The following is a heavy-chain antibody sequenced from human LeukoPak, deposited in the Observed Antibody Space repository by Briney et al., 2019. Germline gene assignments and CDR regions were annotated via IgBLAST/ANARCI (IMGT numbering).Heavy chain of an antibody. Sequence: PGGSLRLSCTASGFTFGDYAMTWVRQAPGKGLEWVSYISSSSSTIYYADSVKGRFTISRDNAKNSLYLQMNSLRAEDTAVYYCARIDYGDQGYFDYWGQGTLVTVSS. CDR1: GFTFGDYA. CDR3: ARIDYGDQGYFDY. D-gene: IGHD4-17*01. V-gene: IGHV3-48*01. CDR2: ISSSSSTI. J-gene: IGHJ4*02.